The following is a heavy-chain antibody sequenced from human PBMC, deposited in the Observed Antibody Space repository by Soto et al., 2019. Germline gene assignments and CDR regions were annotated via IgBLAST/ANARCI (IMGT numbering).Heavy chain of an antibody. D-gene: IGHD3-22*01. J-gene: IGHJ5*02. CDR2: IVVGSGNT. CDR3: AAEPTYYYDSSGPRP. V-gene: IGHV1-58*01. CDR1: GFTFTSSA. Sequence: ASVKVSCKASGFTFTSSAVQWVRQARGQRLEWIGWIVVGSGNTNYAQKFQERVTITRDMSTSTAYMELSSLRSEDTAVYYCAAEPTYYYDSSGPRPWGQGTLVTVSS.